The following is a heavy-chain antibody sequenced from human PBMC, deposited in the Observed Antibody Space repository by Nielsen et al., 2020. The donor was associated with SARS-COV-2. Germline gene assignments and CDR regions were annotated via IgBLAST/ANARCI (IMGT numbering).Heavy chain of an antibody. CDR3: ARHGIVGATIDY. V-gene: IGHV4-39*01. CDR1: GGSISSSSYY. J-gene: IGHJ4*02. CDR2: IYYSGST. Sequence: SETLSLTYTVSGGSISSSSYYWGWIRQPPGKGLEWIGSIYYSGSTYYNPSLKSRVTISVDTSKNQFSLKLSSVTAADTAVYYCARHGIVGATIDYWGQGTLVTVSS. D-gene: IGHD1-26*01.